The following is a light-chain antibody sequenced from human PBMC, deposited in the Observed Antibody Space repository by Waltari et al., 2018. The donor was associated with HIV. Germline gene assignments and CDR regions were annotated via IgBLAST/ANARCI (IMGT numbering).Light chain of an antibody. V-gene: IGLV5-45*01. CDR2: YKSDSDR. CDR1: SGINVDTYR. Sequence: QAVLTQPASLSASPGTSASLTCSLRSGINVDTYRIYWYQQKPGSPPQYLLKYKSDSDRQQGSGVPSRFSGSKDDSANAGILLISGLQSEDEADYYCMIWHSSAWVFGGGTKLTVL. CDR3: MIWHSSAWV. J-gene: IGLJ3*02.